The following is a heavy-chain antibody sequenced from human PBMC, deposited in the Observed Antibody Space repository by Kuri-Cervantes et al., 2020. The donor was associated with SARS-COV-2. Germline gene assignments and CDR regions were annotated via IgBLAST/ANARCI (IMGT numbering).Heavy chain of an antibody. Sequence: ASVKVSCKASGYTFIGYYMHWVRQAPGQGLEWMGWINPKSGASSYAQKFQGRVTMTRGTSITTAYMELSRLRFDDTAVYYCARVRQNDFQAFDYWGQGTLVTVSS. V-gene: IGHV1-2*02. CDR1: GYTFIGYY. D-gene: IGHD3-3*01. J-gene: IGHJ4*02. CDR2: INPKSGAS. CDR3: ARVRQNDFQAFDY.